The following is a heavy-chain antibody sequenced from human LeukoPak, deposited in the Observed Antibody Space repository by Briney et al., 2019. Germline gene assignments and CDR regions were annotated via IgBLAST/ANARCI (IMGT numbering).Heavy chain of an antibody. CDR3: ARGLVNRSFDY. J-gene: IGHJ4*02. CDR2: IGAAGDT. V-gene: IGHV3-13*01. CDR1: GFTFSSYD. Sequence: GGSLRLSCAASGFTFSSYDMHWVRQATGKGLEWVSAIGAAGDTYYPGSVKGRFTISRENAKNSLYLQMNSLRAGDTAVYYCARGLVNRSFDYWGQGTLVTVSS. D-gene: IGHD1-14*01.